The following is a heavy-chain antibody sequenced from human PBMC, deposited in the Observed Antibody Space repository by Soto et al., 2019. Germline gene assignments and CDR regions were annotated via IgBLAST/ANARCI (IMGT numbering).Heavy chain of an antibody. CDR1: GGTFSCYA. V-gene: IGHV1-69*12. CDR3: ARGSYYDILTGYAQEGYFDY. J-gene: IGHJ4*02. D-gene: IGHD3-9*01. CDR2: IIPIFGTA. Sequence: QVQLVQSGAEVKKPGSSVKVSCKASGGTFSCYAISWVRQAPGQGLEWMGGIIPIFGTANYAQKFQGRVTITADESTSTAYMELSSLRSEDTAVYYCARGSYYDILTGYAQEGYFDYWGQGTLVTVSS.